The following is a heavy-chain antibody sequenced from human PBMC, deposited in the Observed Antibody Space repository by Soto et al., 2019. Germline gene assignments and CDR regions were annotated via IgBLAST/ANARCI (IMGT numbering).Heavy chain of an antibody. D-gene: IGHD3-10*01. CDR2: INYDGSST. V-gene: IGHV3-74*01. CDR3: TRGPRPTSVGTGAY. Sequence: EVQLVESGGGLVQPGGSLRLSCAASGFTFSTYWMRWVRQAPGKGLVWVSRINYDGSSTDYADSVKGRLTISRDNAKNTLYLQMNTLTAEDTAVYYCTRGPRPTSVGTGAYWGQGTLVTVSS. J-gene: IGHJ4*02. CDR1: GFTFSTYW.